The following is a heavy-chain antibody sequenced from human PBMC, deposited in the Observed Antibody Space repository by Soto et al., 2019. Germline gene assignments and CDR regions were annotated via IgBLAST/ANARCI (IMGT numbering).Heavy chain of an antibody. V-gene: IGHV4-31*03. CDR1: GDSINSGDHF. CDR3: ATTNGAYSNDTSS. J-gene: IGHJ5*02. Sequence: QVQLQESGPGLVKPSQTLSLTCTVSGDSINSGDHFWTWIRQKPGKGLEWIGYIFYSGATYYNPSVKTRVTTSIDKSKNHFSLQLGSVTAADKSVYYCATTNGAYSNDTSSWGQGTLVSVSS. CDR2: IFYSGAT. D-gene: IGHD3-22*01.